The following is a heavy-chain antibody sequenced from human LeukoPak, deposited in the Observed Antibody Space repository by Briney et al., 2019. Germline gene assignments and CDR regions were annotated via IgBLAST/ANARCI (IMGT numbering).Heavy chain of an antibody. D-gene: IGHD5-24*01. J-gene: IGHJ4*02. CDR2: IYYSGST. CDR1: GGSISSYY. CDR3: ARWGRWLQEAPDY. Sequence: PSETLSLTCTVSGGSISSYYWSWIRQPPGKGLEWVGYIYYSGSTNYNSSLKSRVTISVDTSKNQLSLKLSSVTAADTAVYSCARWGRWLQEAPDYWGQGTLVTVSS. V-gene: IGHV4-59*01.